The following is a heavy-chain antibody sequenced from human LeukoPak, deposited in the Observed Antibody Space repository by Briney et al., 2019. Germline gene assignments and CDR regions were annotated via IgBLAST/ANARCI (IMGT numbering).Heavy chain of an antibody. CDR2: ISSSGSTI. J-gene: IGHJ4*02. CDR3: ARAEQLWLLGG. Sequence: PGGSRRLSCAASGFTFSSYEMNWVRQAPGKGLEWVSYISSSGSTIYYADSVKGRFTISRDNAKNSLYLQMNSLRAEDTAVYYCARAEQLWLLGGWGQGTLVTVSS. D-gene: IGHD5-18*01. CDR1: GFTFSSYE. V-gene: IGHV3-48*03.